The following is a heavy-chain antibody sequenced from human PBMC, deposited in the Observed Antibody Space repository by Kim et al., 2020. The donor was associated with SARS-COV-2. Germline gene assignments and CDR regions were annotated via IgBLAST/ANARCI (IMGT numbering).Heavy chain of an antibody. CDR1: GYSISSGYH. Sequence: SETLSLTCTVSGYSISSGYHWGWIRQPPAKGLEWIGSIYHTGNTFYNPSLKGRLTISIDTSKNHFSLNLSSVTAADTAVYYCARGMSTSSDFHSALDVWGQGTTVTVSS. V-gene: IGHV4-38-2*02. J-gene: IGHJ6*02. CDR3: ARGMSTSSDFHSALDV. D-gene: IGHD6-6*01. CDR2: IYHTGNT.